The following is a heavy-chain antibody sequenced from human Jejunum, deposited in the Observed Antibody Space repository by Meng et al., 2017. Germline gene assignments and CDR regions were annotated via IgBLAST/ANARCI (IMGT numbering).Heavy chain of an antibody. CDR1: GFIFSDFY. J-gene: IGHJ4*02. Sequence: QVQLVESGGGLVKHGGSLRLSCAASGFIFSDFYMSWIRQAPGKGLEWLSYISSSGSTIYYADSVKGRFTISRDNAKNSLYLQMNSLRAEDTAVYYCARDLKGFFDSSGLDYWGQGTLVTVSS. V-gene: IGHV3-11*01. D-gene: IGHD3-22*01. CDR2: ISSSGSTI. CDR3: ARDLKGFFDSSGLDY.